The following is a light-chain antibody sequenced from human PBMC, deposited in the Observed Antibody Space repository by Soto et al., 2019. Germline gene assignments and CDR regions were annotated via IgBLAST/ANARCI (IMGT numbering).Light chain of an antibody. CDR2: KAY. Sequence: DIQMTQSPSTLSGSVGDRVTITCRASQTISSWLAWYQQKPGKAAKLLIYKAYTLKSGVPSRFSGSGSGTEFTLTISSLQPDDFATYYCQHYNSYSEAVGQGTQVEI. CDR1: QTISSW. CDR3: QHYNSYSEA. V-gene: IGKV1-5*03. J-gene: IGKJ1*01.